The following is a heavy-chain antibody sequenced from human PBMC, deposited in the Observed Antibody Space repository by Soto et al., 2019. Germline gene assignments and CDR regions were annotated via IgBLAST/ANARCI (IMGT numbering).Heavy chain of an antibody. Sequence: SETLSLTCTVSGGSISSYYWSWIRQPPGKGLEWIGYIYYSGNTNYNPSLKSRVTISVDTSKNQYSLKLRSVTATDTVVYYCARVGDSRYDEYYFDFWGQGTLVTVSS. J-gene: IGHJ4*02. D-gene: IGHD5-12*01. CDR2: IYYSGNT. V-gene: IGHV4-59*01. CDR1: GGSISSYY. CDR3: ARVGDSRYDEYYFDF.